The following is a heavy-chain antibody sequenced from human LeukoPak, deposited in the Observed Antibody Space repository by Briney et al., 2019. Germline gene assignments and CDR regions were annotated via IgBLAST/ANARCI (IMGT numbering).Heavy chain of an antibody. CDR1: GFTFSSYG. Sequence: PRRSLRLSCAASGFTFSSYGMHWVRQAPGNGLEGVAAISYDGSNKYYADSVKGRFTISRDNSKNTLYLQMNRMRGEDTAVYYCAKDYRRVDCWSIDCFDYWGQGTLVAVSS. J-gene: IGHJ4*02. D-gene: IGHD3-3*01. CDR3: AKDYRRVDCWSIDCFDY. CDR2: ISYDGSNK. V-gene: IGHV3-30*18.